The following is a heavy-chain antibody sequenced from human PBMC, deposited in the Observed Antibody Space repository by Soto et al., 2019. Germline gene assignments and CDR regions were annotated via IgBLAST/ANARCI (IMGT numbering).Heavy chain of an antibody. V-gene: IGHV3-23*01. J-gene: IGHJ4*02. CDR2: ISGSGGST. CDR1: GFTFSSYA. CDR3: AKDDVWSGYSEFDY. Sequence: QSRGSLRLSCAASGFTFSSYAMSWVRQAPGKGLEWVSDISGSGGSTYYADSVKGRFTISRDNSKNTLYLQMNSLRAEDMAVYYCAKDDVWSGYSEFDYWGQGTLVTVSS. D-gene: IGHD3-3*01.